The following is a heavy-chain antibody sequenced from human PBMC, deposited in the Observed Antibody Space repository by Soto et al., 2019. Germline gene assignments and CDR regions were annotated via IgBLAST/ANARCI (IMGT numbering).Heavy chain of an antibody. V-gene: IGHV4-34*01. CDR2: INHSGST. CDR1: GGSFSGYY. Sequence: QVQLQQWGAGLLKPSETLSLTCAVYGGSFSGYYWSWIRQPPGKGMEWMGEINHSGSTNYNPSLKSRVTISVDTSKNQFSRKLSSVTAADTAVYYCERGKIYDFWSGYGWFDPWGQGTLVTVSS. J-gene: IGHJ5*02. CDR3: ERGKIYDFWSGYGWFDP. D-gene: IGHD3-3*01.